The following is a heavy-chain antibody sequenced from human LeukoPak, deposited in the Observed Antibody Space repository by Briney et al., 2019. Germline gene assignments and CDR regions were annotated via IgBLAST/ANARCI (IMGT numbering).Heavy chain of an antibody. Sequence: GGSLRLSCAASGFTFSSYWMSWVRQAPGKGLEWVAVIWYDGSNKYYADSVKGRFTISRDNSKNTLYLQMNSLRAEDTAVYYCARADYGDYDFDYWGQGTLVTVSS. V-gene: IGHV3-33*08. CDR1: GFTFSSYW. D-gene: IGHD4-17*01. CDR2: IWYDGSNK. J-gene: IGHJ4*02. CDR3: ARADYGDYDFDY.